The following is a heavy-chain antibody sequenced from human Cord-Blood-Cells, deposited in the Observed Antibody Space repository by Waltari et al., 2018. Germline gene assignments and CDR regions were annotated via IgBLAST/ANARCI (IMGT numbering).Heavy chain of an antibody. Sequence: EVQLLESGGGLVQPGGSLRLSCAASGFTFSSYAMSWGRQAPGKGLEWVSAISGSVGSTYYADSVKCRFTISREKSKNTLYLQMNSLRAEDTAVYYCAKDHIGSGYYFDYWGQGTLVTVSS. J-gene: IGHJ4*02. CDR1: GFTFSSYA. V-gene: IGHV3-23*01. CDR3: AKDHIGSGYYFDY. D-gene: IGHD3-22*01. CDR2: ISGSVGST.